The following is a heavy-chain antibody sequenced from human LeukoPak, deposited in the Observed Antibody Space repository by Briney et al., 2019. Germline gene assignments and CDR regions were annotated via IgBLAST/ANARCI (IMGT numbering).Heavy chain of an antibody. D-gene: IGHD3-22*01. J-gene: IGHJ1*01. V-gene: IGHV1-2*02. CDR1: GYTFTGYY. Sequence: GGSLRLSCKGSGYTFTGYYMHWVRQAPGQGLEWMGWVNPNSGGTHYAQKFQGRVTMTRDTSISTAYMELSTLRSDDTAVYYCATSSGYYVGYIQYWGQGTLLTVSS. CDR3: ATSSGYYVGYIQY. CDR2: VNPNSGGT.